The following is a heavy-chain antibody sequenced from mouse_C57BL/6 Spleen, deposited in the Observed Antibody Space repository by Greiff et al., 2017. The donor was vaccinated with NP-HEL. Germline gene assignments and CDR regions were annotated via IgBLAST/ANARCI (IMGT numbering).Heavy chain of an antibody. CDR3: TTGDYGSSYGWFAY. CDR2: IDPEDGDT. CDR1: GFNIKDYY. Sequence: EVQLQQSGAELVRPGASVKLSCTASGFNIKDYYMHWVKQRPEQGLEWIGRIDPEDGDTEYAPKFQGKATMTADTSSNTAYLQLSSLTSEDTAVYYCTTGDYGSSYGWFAYWGQGTLVTVSA. D-gene: IGHD1-1*01. J-gene: IGHJ3*01. V-gene: IGHV14-1*01.